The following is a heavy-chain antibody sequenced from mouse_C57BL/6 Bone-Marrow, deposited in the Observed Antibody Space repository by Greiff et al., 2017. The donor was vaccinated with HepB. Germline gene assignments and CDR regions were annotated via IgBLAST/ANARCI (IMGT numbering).Heavy chain of an antibody. CDR1: GYTFTDYE. CDR3: TSTTVPDFDY. Sequence: QVQLKESGAELVRPGASVTLSCKASGYTFTDYEMHWVKQTPVHGLEWIGAIDPETGGTAYNQKFKGKAILTADKSSSTAYMALRSLTSEDSAVYYCTSTTVPDFDYWCQGTTLTVSS. V-gene: IGHV1-15*01. CDR2: IDPETGGT. J-gene: IGHJ2*01. D-gene: IGHD1-1*01.